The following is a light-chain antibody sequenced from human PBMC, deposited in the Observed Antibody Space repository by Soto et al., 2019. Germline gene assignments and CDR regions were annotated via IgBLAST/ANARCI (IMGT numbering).Light chain of an antibody. V-gene: IGKV3-11*01. CDR3: QQRSTWPLT. CDR2: DAS. CDR1: QSVVTY. J-gene: IGKJ4*01. Sequence: EIVLTQSPATLSLSAGERATLSCRASQSVVTYLAWYQHKPGQAPRLLIYDASNRATGIPARFSGSGSGTDFTLSISSLEPEDFAVYYCQQRSTWPLTFGGGPKVEIK.